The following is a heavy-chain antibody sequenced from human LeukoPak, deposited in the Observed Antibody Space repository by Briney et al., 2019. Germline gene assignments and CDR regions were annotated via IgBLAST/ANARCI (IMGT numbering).Heavy chain of an antibody. J-gene: IGHJ4*02. CDR1: GFTFSSLV. Sequence: GGALRLSCSASGFTFSSLVMHWVRQAPGKGLEFVSAISSNGGSTYYANSVKGSFIIPRHNSRNTLYPQMGRLRAEELAVSYCARGVLGVAGTTYRYWGQGTLVTVSS. CDR3: ARGVLGVAGTTYRY. V-gene: IGHV3-64*01. CDR2: ISSNGGST. D-gene: IGHD1-20*01.